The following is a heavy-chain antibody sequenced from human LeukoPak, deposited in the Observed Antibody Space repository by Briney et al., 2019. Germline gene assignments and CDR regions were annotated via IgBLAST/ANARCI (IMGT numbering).Heavy chain of an antibody. CDR3: ARDYFDSNLYLGF. J-gene: IGHJ4*02. Sequence: SQTLSLTCTVSGGSITTGNHYWNWMRQPAGKGLEWIGRIYTTGRTMYNPSLKSRVTISIDTSKKQFSLKLNSLTAADTAVYYCARDYFDSNLYLGFWSQGILVTVSS. D-gene: IGHD3-22*01. CDR2: IYTTGRT. CDR1: GGSITTGNHY. V-gene: IGHV4-61*02.